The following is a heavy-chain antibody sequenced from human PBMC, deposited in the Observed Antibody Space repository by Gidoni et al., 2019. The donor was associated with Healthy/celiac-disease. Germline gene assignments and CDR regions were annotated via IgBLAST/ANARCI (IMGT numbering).Heavy chain of an antibody. CDR2: IYYSGST. V-gene: IGHV4-59*08. J-gene: IGHJ3*02. CDR1: GGSIISYY. D-gene: IGHD2-15*01. CDR3: ARQAILHAFDI. Sequence: QVQLQESGPGLVKPSDTLSLTCTVSGGSIISYYWSCIRQPPGKGLEWIGYIYYSGSTNYNPSLKSRVTISVDTSKNQFSLKLSSVTAADTAVYYCARQAILHAFDIWGQGTMVTVSS.